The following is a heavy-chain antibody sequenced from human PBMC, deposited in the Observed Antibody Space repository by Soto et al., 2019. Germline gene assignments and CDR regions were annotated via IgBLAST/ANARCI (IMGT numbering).Heavy chain of an antibody. Sequence: SETLSLTCTVSGGSISSGDYYWSWIRQPPGKGLEWIGYIYYSGSTYYNPSLKSRVTISVDTSKNQFSLKLSSVTAADTAVYYCARAFIWSGFSWFDPWGQGTLVTVSS. D-gene: IGHD3-3*01. CDR1: GGSISSGDYY. V-gene: IGHV4-30-4*01. CDR2: IYYSGST. J-gene: IGHJ5*02. CDR3: ARAFIWSGFSWFDP.